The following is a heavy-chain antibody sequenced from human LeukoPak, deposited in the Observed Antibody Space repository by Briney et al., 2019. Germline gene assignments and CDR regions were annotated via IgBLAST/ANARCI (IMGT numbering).Heavy chain of an antibody. J-gene: IGHJ4*02. V-gene: IGHV3-30*14. Sequence: GGSLRLSCAASGFTFSSYAMHWVRQAPGKGLEWVAVISYDGSNKYYADSVKGRFTISRDNSKNTLYLQMNSLRAEDTAVYYCARGITMVDSWGQGTLVAVSS. D-gene: IGHD4/OR15-4a*01. CDR1: GFTFSSYA. CDR2: ISYDGSNK. CDR3: ARGITMVDS.